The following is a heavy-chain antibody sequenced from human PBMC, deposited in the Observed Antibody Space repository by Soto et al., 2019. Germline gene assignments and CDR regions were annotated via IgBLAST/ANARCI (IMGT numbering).Heavy chain of an antibody. CDR2: ITRDGGSV. D-gene: IGHD4-17*01. J-gene: IGHJ6*02. V-gene: IGHV3-43*01. Sequence: PGGSLRLSCAASGFTFNAHTMHWVRQAPGKGLEWLSLITRDGGSVYSADSVKGRFTISRDNNRDSLYLQMNGLRTDDTALYYCARDTYGGDYGFDVWGQGTPVTVSS. CDR3: ARDTYGGDYGFDV. CDR1: GFTFNAHT.